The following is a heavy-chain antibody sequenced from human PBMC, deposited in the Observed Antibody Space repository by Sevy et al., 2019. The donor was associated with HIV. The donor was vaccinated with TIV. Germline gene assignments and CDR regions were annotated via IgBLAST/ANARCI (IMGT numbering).Heavy chain of an antibody. D-gene: IGHD6-13*01. V-gene: IGHV4-34*01. CDR2: INHSGST. Sequence: SETLSLTCAVYGGSFSGYYWSWIRQPPGKGLEWIGEINHSGSTNYNPSLKSRVTISVDTSKNQFSLKLGSVTAADTAVYYCARADSEAAAGTGIGYYFDYWGQGTLVTVSS. CDR1: GGSFSGYY. J-gene: IGHJ4*02. CDR3: ARADSEAAAGTGIGYYFDY.